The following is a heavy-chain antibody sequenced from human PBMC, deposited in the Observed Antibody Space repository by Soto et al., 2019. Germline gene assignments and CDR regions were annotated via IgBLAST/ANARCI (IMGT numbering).Heavy chain of an antibody. CDR1: GGAFSDYA. Sequence: QVQLVQSGAEVKKPGSSVKVSCKASGGAFSDYAFSWVRQAPGQGLEWLGGIMPIFRAPDYAQKFQGRVTITADEFTRTAYMEMNRLRSEDTAVYYCASWLKGPDIGNYSYGMDVWGQGTTVTVS. D-gene: IGHD2-15*01. J-gene: IGHJ6*02. CDR2: IMPIFRAP. V-gene: IGHV1-69*12. CDR3: ASWLKGPDIGNYSYGMDV.